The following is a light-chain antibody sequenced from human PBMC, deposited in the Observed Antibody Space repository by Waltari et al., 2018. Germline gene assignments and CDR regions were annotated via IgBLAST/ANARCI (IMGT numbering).Light chain of an antibody. CDR3: QQYYSAPYS. V-gene: IGKV4-1*01. CDR2: WAS. J-gene: IGKJ2*01. Sequence: DIVMTQSPDSLAVSLGERATINCKSSQSVLYSSIKMNSLAWYQQRPGQPPKLLIYWASTREPGVPDRFSGSGSGTDFTLTISSLQAEDVAVYYCQQYYSAPYSFGQGTKLEIK. CDR1: QSVLYSSIKMNS.